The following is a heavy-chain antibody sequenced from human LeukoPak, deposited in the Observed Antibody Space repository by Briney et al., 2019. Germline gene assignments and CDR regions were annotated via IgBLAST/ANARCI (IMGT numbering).Heavy chain of an antibody. Sequence: GGSLRLSCAASGFTFSNAWMSWVRQAPGKGLEWVGRIKSKTDGGTTDYAAPVKGRFTISRDDSKNTLYLQMNSLKTEDTAVYYCTRSFYYDSRFDYWGQGTLVTVSS. CDR3: TRSFYYDSRFDY. CDR1: GFTFSNAW. V-gene: IGHV3-15*01. CDR2: IKSKTDGGTT. D-gene: IGHD3-22*01. J-gene: IGHJ4*02.